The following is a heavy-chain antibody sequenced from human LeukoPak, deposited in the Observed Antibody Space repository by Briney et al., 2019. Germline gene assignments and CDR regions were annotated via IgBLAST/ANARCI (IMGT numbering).Heavy chain of an antibody. J-gene: IGHJ6*02. Sequence: GGSLRLSCAASGFTLSSNYMSWVRQAPGKGVERGAVIWYYGSNKYYADSVKGRFTISRHNSKNTLYLQMNSLRAEDTAVYYCARANSSSWPDYYYYGMDVWGQGTTVTVSS. CDR3: ARANSSSWPDYYYYGMDV. CDR2: IWYYGSNK. V-gene: IGHV3-33*08. CDR1: GFTLSSNY. D-gene: IGHD6-13*01.